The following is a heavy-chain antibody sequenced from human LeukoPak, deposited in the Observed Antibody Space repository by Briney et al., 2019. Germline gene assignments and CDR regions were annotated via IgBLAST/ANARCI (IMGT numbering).Heavy chain of an antibody. CDR1: GGSISSYY. J-gene: IGHJ5*02. Sequence: PSETLSLTCTVSGGSISSYYWSWIRQPPGKGLEWIGYIYYSGSTNYNPSLKSRVTISVDTSKNQFSLKLSSVTAADTAVYYCASVPIFQGWFDPWGQGTLVTVSS. CDR2: IYYSGST. D-gene: IGHD3-9*01. CDR3: ASVPIFQGWFDP. V-gene: IGHV4-59*08.